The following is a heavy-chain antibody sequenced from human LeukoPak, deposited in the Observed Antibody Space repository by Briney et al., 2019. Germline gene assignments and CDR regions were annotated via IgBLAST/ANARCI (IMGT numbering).Heavy chain of an antibody. CDR2: FDPEDGET. D-gene: IGHD3-22*01. V-gene: IGHV1-24*01. CDR3: ATFYDSSGYYYGPYFDY. Sequence: ASVKVSCKVSGYTLTELSMHWVRQAPGKGLEWMGGFDPEDGETIYAQKFQGRVTMTEDTSTDTAYMELSSLRSEDTAMYYCATFYDSSGYYYGPYFDYWGQGILVTVSS. CDR1: GYTLTELS. J-gene: IGHJ4*02.